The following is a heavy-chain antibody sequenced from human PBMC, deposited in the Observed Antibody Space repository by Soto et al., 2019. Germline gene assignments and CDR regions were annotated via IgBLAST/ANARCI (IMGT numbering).Heavy chain of an antibody. Sequence: PGGSLRLSCAASGFTFSSYSMNWVRQAPGKGLEWVSSISSSSSYIYYADSVKGRFTISRDNAKNSLYLQMNSLRAEDTAVYYCARLIIGSSWNYYYYGMDVWGQGTTVTVSS. J-gene: IGHJ6*02. CDR2: ISSSSSYI. CDR3: ARLIIGSSWNYYYYGMDV. V-gene: IGHV3-21*01. CDR1: GFTFSSYS. D-gene: IGHD6-13*01.